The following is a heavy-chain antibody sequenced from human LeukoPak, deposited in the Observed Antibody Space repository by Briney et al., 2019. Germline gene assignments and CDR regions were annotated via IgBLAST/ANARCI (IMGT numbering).Heavy chain of an antibody. CDR2: ISGSGGST. CDR1: GFTFSSYA. CDR3: AKGLVAYGDYYWDYFDY. J-gene: IGHJ4*02. V-gene: IGHV3-23*01. D-gene: IGHD4-17*01. Sequence: GSLRLSCAASGFTFSSYAMSWVRQAPGKGLEWVSAISGSGGSTYYADSVKGRFTISRDNSKNTLYLQMNSLRAEDTAVYYCAKGLVAYGDYYWDYFDYWGQGTLVTVSS.